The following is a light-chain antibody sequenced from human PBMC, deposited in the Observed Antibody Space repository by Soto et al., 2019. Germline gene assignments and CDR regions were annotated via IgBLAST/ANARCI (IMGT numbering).Light chain of an antibody. J-gene: IGKJ2*01. CDR1: QSVSSN. Sequence: EIVMTQSPDTLSVSPGERATLSCRASQSVSSNLAWYQQKPGQPPRLLIYGASTRATGIPARFSGSGSGTEFTLTISSLQSEDFAVYYCQQSNNWPPEYTFGQGTRLEIK. CDR2: GAS. CDR3: QQSNNWPPEYT. V-gene: IGKV3-15*01.